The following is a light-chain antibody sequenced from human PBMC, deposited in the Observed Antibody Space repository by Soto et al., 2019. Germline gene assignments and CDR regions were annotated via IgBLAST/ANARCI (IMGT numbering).Light chain of an antibody. CDR2: DAS. CDR1: QSVSRY. J-gene: IGKJ2*01. Sequence: EIVLTQSPATLSLSPGERATLSCRASQSVSRYLAWYQQKPGQAPRLLIYDASSRATSIPTRFSGSGSGTDFTLTISSLEAEDFAVYYCQLRSNWLYTFGQGTKLEIK. V-gene: IGKV3-11*01. CDR3: QLRSNWLYT.